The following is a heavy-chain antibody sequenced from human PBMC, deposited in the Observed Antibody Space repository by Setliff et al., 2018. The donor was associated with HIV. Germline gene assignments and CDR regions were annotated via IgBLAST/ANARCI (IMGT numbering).Heavy chain of an antibody. V-gene: IGHV4-39*01. CDR1: GASISSSGYY. D-gene: IGHD2-21*02. CDR3: ARHDGTNCGGDCYLLGYFDL. Sequence: LSLTCTVSGASISSSGYYWGWIRQPPGKGLEWIGTIYYSGSTYYNPSLKSRVTISVDTSKNHFSLKLTSVTAADTAVYYCARHDGTNCGGDCYLLGYFDLWGRGTLVTVSS. CDR2: IYYSGST. J-gene: IGHJ2*01.